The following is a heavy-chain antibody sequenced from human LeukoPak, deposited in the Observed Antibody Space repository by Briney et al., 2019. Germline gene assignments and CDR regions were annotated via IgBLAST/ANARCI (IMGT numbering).Heavy chain of an antibody. Sequence: PGGSLRLSCAASGFTFSSYAMHWVRQAPGKGLEWVAVISYDGSNKYYADSVKGRFTISRDNSKNTLYLQMNSLRVEDTAVYYCAKDQVAGSSAPIWGQGTMVTVSS. J-gene: IGHJ3*02. CDR3: AKDQVAGSSAPI. V-gene: IGHV3-30*04. D-gene: IGHD6-19*01. CDR1: GFTFSSYA. CDR2: ISYDGSNK.